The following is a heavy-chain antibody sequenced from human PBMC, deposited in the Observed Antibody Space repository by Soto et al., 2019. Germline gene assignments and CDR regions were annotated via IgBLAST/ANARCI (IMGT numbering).Heavy chain of an antibody. CDR3: ARVGLTVGVVPLLRGDYYYYMDV. CDR1: GYTFTSYD. D-gene: IGHD2-2*01. J-gene: IGHJ6*03. Sequence: QVQLVQSGAEVKKPGASVKVSCKASGYTFTSYDINWVRQATGQGLEWMGWMNPNSGNTGYVQKFQGRVTMTRNTSISTAYMELSSLRSEDTAVYYCARVGLTVGVVPLLRGDYYYYMDVWGKGTTVTVSS. V-gene: IGHV1-8*01. CDR2: MNPNSGNT.